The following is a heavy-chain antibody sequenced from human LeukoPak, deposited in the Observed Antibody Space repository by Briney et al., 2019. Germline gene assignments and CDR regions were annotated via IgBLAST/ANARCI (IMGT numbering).Heavy chain of an antibody. Sequence: SETLSLTCAVYGGSFSGYYWSWIRQSPGKGLEWIGEISRSGITNYNPSLKSRLTMSVDTSRNQFSLRLTSVTAADTALYYCASVPDVISRPFEYWGQGTLVTVSP. J-gene: IGHJ4*02. D-gene: IGHD3-10*01. CDR1: GGSFSGYY. V-gene: IGHV4-34*01. CDR2: ISRSGIT. CDR3: ASVPDVISRPFEY.